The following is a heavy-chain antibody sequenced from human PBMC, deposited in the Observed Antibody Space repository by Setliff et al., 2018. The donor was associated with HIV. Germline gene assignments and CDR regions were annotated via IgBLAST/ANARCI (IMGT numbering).Heavy chain of an antibody. CDR2: IYNSGST. Sequence: SETLSLTCTVSGGSINRISYYWGWIRQAPGRGLEWIGSIYNSGSTYYNPSLKSRIIISSDTSKNQISLRLTSVTAADTAVYFCARSLAGLMNYFDYWGQGMLVTVAS. J-gene: IGHJ4*02. CDR3: ARSLAGLMNYFDY. V-gene: IGHV4-39*01. D-gene: IGHD6-19*01. CDR1: GGSINRISYY.